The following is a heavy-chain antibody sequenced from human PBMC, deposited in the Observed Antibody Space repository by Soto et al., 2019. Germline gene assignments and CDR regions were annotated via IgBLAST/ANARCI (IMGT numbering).Heavy chain of an antibody. V-gene: IGHV4-31*03. D-gene: IGHD6-13*01. Sequence: SETLSLTCSVSGGSFSSDSFIWSWVRQFPGKGLEWIGYIYYSGSTYYNPSLKSRVTISVDTSKNQFSLKLSSVTAADTAVYYGASLAAAGSDYWGQGTLVTVSS. CDR3: ASLAAAGSDY. CDR1: GGSFSSDSFI. CDR2: IYYSGST. J-gene: IGHJ4*02.